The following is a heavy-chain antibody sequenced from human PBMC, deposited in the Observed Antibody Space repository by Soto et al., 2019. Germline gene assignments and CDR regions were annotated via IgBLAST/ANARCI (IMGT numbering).Heavy chain of an antibody. D-gene: IGHD6-13*01. V-gene: IGHV3-48*03. Sequence: GGSLRLSCAASGFTFSSYEMNWVRQAPGKGLEWVSYISSSGSTIYYADSVKGRFTISRDNAKNSLYLQMNSLRAEDTAVYYCAREALSSSWYRDYYYYGMDVWGQGTTVTVSS. CDR2: ISSSGSTI. CDR1: GFTFSSYE. CDR3: AREALSSSWYRDYYYYGMDV. J-gene: IGHJ6*02.